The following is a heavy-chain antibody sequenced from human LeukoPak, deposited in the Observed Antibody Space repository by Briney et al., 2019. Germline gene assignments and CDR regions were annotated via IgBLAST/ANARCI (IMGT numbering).Heavy chain of an antibody. D-gene: IGHD3-22*01. Sequence: GGSLRLSCAASGYTFSSYAMSWVRQAPGKGLEWVSAISGSGGSTYYADSVKGRFTISRDNSKNTLYLQMNSLRAEDTAVYYCAKVEETYYYDSSGYYSYWGQGTLVTVSS. CDR2: ISGSGGST. CDR1: GYTFSSYA. CDR3: AKVEETYYYDSSGYYSY. J-gene: IGHJ4*02. V-gene: IGHV3-23*01.